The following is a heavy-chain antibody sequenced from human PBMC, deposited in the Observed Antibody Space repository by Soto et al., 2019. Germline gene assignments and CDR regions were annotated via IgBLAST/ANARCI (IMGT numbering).Heavy chain of an antibody. Sequence: SVKVSCKVSGGTFSSYAISWVRQAPGQGLEWMGGIIPIFGTANYAQKFQGRVTITADESTSTAYMELSSLRSEDTAVYYCARVVETVDTAMVTRSDYYYGMDVWGQGTTVTVSS. CDR1: GGTFSSYA. CDR2: IIPIFGTA. D-gene: IGHD5-18*01. V-gene: IGHV1-69*13. CDR3: ARVVETVDTAMVTRSDYYYGMDV. J-gene: IGHJ6*02.